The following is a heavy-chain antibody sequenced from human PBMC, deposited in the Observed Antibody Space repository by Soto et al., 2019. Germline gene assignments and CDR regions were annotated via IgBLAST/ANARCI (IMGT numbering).Heavy chain of an antibody. Sequence: ASVKVSCKASGGTFSSYAISWVRQAPGQGLEWMGGIIPIFGTANYAQKFQGRVTITADESTSTAYMELSSLRSEDTAVYYYARDLSGDNDYWGQGTLVTVSS. CDR2: IIPIFGTA. D-gene: IGHD3-9*01. V-gene: IGHV1-69*13. CDR1: GGTFSSYA. CDR3: ARDLSGDNDY. J-gene: IGHJ4*02.